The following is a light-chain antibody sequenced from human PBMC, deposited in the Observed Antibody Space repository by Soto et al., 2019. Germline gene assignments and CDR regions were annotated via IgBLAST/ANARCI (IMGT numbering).Light chain of an antibody. J-gene: IGLJ1*01. V-gene: IGLV2-14*03. CDR3: SSYISSSTPLPV. CDR2: DVT. CDR1: SSDVGGYNY. Sequence: QSALTQPASVSGSPGQSIAISCTGTSSDVGGYNYVSWYQHYPGKAPKVMIYDVTNRPSGVSNRFSGSKSANTASLTISGLQAEDEADYYCSSYISSSTPLPVFGPGTKLTVL.